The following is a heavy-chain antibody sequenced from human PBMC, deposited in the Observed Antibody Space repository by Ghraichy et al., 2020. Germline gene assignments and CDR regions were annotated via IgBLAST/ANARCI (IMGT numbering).Heavy chain of an antibody. D-gene: IGHD1-26*01. CDR1: GFTFSNYW. Sequence: GGSLRLSCAASGFTFSNYWMHWVRHVQGKGLVWVARTNEYGTCVNYADSVKGRFTISRDNAKNTLYLQMNGLTAEDAAVYYCANDLSGRYDFWGPGTLITVAS. CDR3: ANDLSGRYDF. V-gene: IGHV3-74*01. CDR2: TNEYGTCV. J-gene: IGHJ4*02.